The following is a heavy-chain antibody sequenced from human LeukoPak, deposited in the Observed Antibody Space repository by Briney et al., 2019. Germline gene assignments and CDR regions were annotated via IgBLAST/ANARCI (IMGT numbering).Heavy chain of an antibody. V-gene: IGHV4-34*01. CDR2: INHSGST. Sequence: SETLSLTCAVYGGSFSGYYWSWIRQPPGKGLEWIGGINHSGSTNYNPSLKSRVTISVDTSKNQFSLKLSSVTAADTAVYYCARGQARRTIFGEALKSHNWFDPWGQGTLVTVSS. CDR3: ARGQARRTIFGEALKSHNWFDP. D-gene: IGHD3-3*01. CDR1: GGSFSGYY. J-gene: IGHJ5*02.